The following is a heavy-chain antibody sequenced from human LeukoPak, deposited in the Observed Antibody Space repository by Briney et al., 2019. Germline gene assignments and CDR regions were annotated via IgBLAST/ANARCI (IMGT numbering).Heavy chain of an antibody. CDR3: ARPGSSWYEGFDAFDI. J-gene: IGHJ3*02. Sequence: ASVKVSCKPSGYTFTSYGISWVRQAPGQGLEWMGWISAYNGNTNYAQKLQGRVTMTTDTSTSTAYMELRSLRSDDTAVYYCARPGSSWYEGFDAFDIGGQGTRVTVSS. CDR2: ISAYNGNT. D-gene: IGHD6-13*01. V-gene: IGHV1-18*01. CDR1: GYTFTSYG.